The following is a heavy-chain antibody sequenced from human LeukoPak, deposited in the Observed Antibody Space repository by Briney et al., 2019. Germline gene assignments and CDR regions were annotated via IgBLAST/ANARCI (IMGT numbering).Heavy chain of an antibody. D-gene: IGHD4-17*01. CDR2: IDPTDSYT. CDR1: VYSFTSFW. J-gene: IGHJ4*02. Sequence: GEPRKISCKGSVYSFTSFWISGVRQMPGKGLEWMGRIDPTDSYTTYSPSFQGHVTISADKSTSTAYLQWSSLKASDTAMYYCARQGDYGDSNFDYWGQGTLVTVSS. V-gene: IGHV5-10-1*01. CDR3: ARQGDYGDSNFDY.